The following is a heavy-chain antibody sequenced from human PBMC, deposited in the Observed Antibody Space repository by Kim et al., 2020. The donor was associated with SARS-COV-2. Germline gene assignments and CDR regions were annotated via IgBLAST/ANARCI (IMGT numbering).Heavy chain of an antibody. J-gene: IGHJ3*02. Sequence: GGSLRLSCAASGFTFSSYGMHWVRQAPGKGLEWVAVISYDGSNKYYADSVKGRFTISRDNSKNTLYLQMNSLRAEDTAVYYCARDAATYSSGWLNAFDICGQGTMVTVSS. CDR1: GFTFSSYG. CDR2: ISYDGSNK. D-gene: IGHD6-19*01. CDR3: ARDAATYSSGWLNAFDI. V-gene: IGHV3-33*05.